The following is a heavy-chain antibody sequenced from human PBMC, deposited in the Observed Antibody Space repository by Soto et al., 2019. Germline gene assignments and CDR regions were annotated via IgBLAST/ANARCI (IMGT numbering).Heavy chain of an antibody. CDR3: ARDLRDPTMLRGVWFDP. D-gene: IGHD3-10*01. V-gene: IGHV1-2*04. J-gene: IGHJ5*02. Sequence: GASVKVSCKASGYTFTGYYMHWVRQAPGQGLEWMGWINPNSGGTKYAQKFQGWVTMTRDTSTSTAYMELSRLKSDDTAVYYCARDLRDPTMLRGVWFDPWGQGTLVTVSS. CDR1: GYTFTGYY. CDR2: INPNSGGT.